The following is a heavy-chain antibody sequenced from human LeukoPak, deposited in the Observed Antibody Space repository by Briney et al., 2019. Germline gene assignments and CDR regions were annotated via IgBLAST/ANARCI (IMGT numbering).Heavy chain of an antibody. CDR2: IYYSGST. CDR3: ARNIVLMVYATNWFDP. J-gene: IGHJ5*02. D-gene: IGHD2-8*01. Sequence: SETLSLTCTVSGGSISSSSYYWGWIRQPPGKGLEWIGSIYYSGSTYYNPSLKSRVTISVDTSKNQFSLKLSSVTAADTAVYYCARNIVLMVYATNWFDPWGQGTLVTVSS. V-gene: IGHV4-39*07. CDR1: GGSISSSSYY.